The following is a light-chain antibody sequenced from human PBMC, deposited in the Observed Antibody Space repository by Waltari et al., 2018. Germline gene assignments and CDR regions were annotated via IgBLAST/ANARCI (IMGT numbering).Light chain of an antibody. V-gene: IGKV1-39*01. Sequence: DIQMNQSPSSMSASVGHRVTITCRASQSISNYLNWYQQKPGKAPKVLIYAASTLEGGVPSRFSGSGSETHFTLTITNLQPEDFATYYCQQTSSPPPTFGPGTKVDI. CDR1: QSISNY. J-gene: IGKJ3*01. CDR2: AAS. CDR3: QQTSSPPPT.